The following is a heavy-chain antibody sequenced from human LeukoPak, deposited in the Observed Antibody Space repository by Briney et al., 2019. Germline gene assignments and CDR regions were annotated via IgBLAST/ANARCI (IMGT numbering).Heavy chain of an antibody. CDR1: GASISTCQ. J-gene: IGHJ3*02. CDR2: IAHTGST. V-gene: IGHV4-59*08. Sequence: SETLSLTCSVSGASISTCQWNWIRQSPGKGLEWIGYIAHTGSTNYNPSLQSRVTISVDTSKNQFALKLRSVTAADTAVYYCARRQYYDYVWERYRYGLDIWGQGTMVIVSS. CDR3: ARRQYYDYVWERYRYGLDI. D-gene: IGHD3-16*02.